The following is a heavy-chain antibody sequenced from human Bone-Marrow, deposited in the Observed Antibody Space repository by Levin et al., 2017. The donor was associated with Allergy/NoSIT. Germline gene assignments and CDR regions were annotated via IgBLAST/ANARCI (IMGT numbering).Heavy chain of an antibody. D-gene: IGHD3-10*01. Sequence: SGPTLVKPTQTLTLTCTFSGFSLTTGGLGVGWIRQPPGKALEWIAVIFWDDDKRYNPSLESRLTITKDTSKNQVVLTLSNMDPVDTATYFCAHMNINSYYGSGGIRLTPSKWFAPWGQGTLVTVSS. CDR2: IFWDDDK. J-gene: IGHJ5*02. CDR1: GFSLTTGGLG. V-gene: IGHV2-5*02. CDR3: AHMNINSYYGSGGIRLTPSKWFAP.